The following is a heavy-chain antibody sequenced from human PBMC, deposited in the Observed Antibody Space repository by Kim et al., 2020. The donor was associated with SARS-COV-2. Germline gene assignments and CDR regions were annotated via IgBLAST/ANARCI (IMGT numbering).Heavy chain of an antibody. J-gene: IGHJ4*02. V-gene: IGHV1-69*13. CDR2: IIPIAGPA. CDR1: GGSFSSSA. Sequence: SVKVSCKASGGSFSSSAFSWVRQAPGQGLEWMGGIIPIAGPANYAQRFQGRLTITADESTSTAYMELKSLRSEDTALYFCARGRSTPGTGIVYWDQGTPVTVSS. CDR3: ARGRSTPGTGIVY. D-gene: IGHD1-1*01.